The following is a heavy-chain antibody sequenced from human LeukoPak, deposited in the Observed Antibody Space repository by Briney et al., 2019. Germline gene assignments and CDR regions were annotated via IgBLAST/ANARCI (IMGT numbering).Heavy chain of an antibody. Sequence: GGSLRLSCAASGFTFSDYYVSWIRQAPGKGLEWVSYISSSGNTVCYADSVKGRFAISRDNAKNSLYLQMNSLRAEDTALYYCAREVSEGFDFWGQGTLVTVSS. CDR1: GFTFSDYY. D-gene: IGHD3-22*01. CDR2: ISSSGNTV. CDR3: AREVSEGFDF. V-gene: IGHV3-11*04. J-gene: IGHJ4*02.